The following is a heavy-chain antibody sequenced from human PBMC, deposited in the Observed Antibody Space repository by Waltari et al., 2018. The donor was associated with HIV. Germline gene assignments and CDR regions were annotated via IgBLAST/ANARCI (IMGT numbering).Heavy chain of an antibody. Sequence: QVQLVQSGAEVKKPGSSVKVSCKDSGGTFSSYAISWVRQAPGQGLEWMGGIIPISGTTNYAQKFQGRVTITADESTSTANMELNSLKSEDTAVYYCARLGRSRFLEWIPFDPWGQGTLVTVSS. CDR3: ARLGRSRFLEWIPFDP. J-gene: IGHJ5*02. D-gene: IGHD3-3*01. V-gene: IGHV1-69*12. CDR1: GGTFSSYA. CDR2: IIPISGTT.